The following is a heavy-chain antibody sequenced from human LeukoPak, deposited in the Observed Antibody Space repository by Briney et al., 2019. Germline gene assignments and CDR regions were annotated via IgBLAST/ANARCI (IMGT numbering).Heavy chain of an antibody. V-gene: IGHV4-4*01. Sequence: SGTLSLTCAVSGGSISSSNWWSWVRQPPGKGLEWIGEIYHSGSTNYKPSLKSRVTISVNKYKNQYSLKLSSVTAADTAVYCCATSTLDTATGWAFDIWGQGTMVTVSS. J-gene: IGHJ3*02. CDR1: GGSISSSNW. CDR2: IYHSGST. CDR3: ATSTLDTATGWAFDI. D-gene: IGHD5-18*01.